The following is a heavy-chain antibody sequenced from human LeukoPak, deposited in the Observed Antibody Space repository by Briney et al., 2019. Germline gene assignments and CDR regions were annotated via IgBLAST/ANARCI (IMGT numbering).Heavy chain of an antibody. CDR2: IKSKTDGGTT. V-gene: IGHV3-15*07. CDR3: AKDQEYWYSSGWFPHQTEYFQH. D-gene: IGHD6-19*01. J-gene: IGHJ1*01. CDR1: GFTFSNAW. Sequence: KTGGSLRLSCAASGFTFSNAWMNWVRQAPGKRLEWVGRIKSKTDGGTTDYAAPVKGRFTISRDDSKNTLYLQMNSLRAEDTAVYYCAKDQEYWYSSGWFPHQTEYFQHWGQGTLVTVSS.